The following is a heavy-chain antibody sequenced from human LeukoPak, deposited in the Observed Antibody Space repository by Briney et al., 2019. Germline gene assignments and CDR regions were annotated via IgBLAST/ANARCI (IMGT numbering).Heavy chain of an antibody. CDR3: TRGEWELPDY. CDR2: IRSKAYGGTT. V-gene: IGHV3-49*04. CDR1: GFTFGDYA. J-gene: IGHJ4*02. Sequence: GGSLRLPCTASGFTFGDYAMSWVRQAPGKGLEWVGFIRSKAYGGTTEYAASVKGRFTISRDDSKSIAYLQMNSLKTEDTAVYYCTRGEWELPDYWGQGTLVTVSS. D-gene: IGHD1-26*01.